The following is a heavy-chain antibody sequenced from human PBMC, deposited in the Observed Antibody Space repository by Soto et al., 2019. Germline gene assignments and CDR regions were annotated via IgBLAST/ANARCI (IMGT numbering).Heavy chain of an antibody. J-gene: IGHJ6*02. Sequence: GASVKVSCKASGGTFSSYAISWVRQAPGQGLEWMGGIIPIFGTANYAQKFQGRVTITADESTSTAYMELSSLRSEDTAVYYCASRSLVPAAPYYYYGMDVWGQGTTVTVSS. D-gene: IGHD2-2*01. CDR2: IIPIFGTA. CDR1: GGTFSSYA. CDR3: ASRSLVPAAPYYYYGMDV. V-gene: IGHV1-69*13.